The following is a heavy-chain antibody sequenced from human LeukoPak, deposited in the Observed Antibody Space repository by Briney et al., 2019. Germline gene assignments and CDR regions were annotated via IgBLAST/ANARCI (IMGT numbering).Heavy chain of an antibody. Sequence: TGRSLRLSCAAFGLTFSSYGMHWVRQAPGKGLEWVALIWYDGSNQYYADSVKGRFTISRDNSKNTVYLQMNSLRAEDTAAYYCATQEGGYDVGYYLDCWGQGTLVTVSS. CDR2: IWYDGSNQ. V-gene: IGHV3-33*01. D-gene: IGHD5-12*01. CDR3: ATQEGGYDVGYYLDC. J-gene: IGHJ4*02. CDR1: GLTFSSYG.